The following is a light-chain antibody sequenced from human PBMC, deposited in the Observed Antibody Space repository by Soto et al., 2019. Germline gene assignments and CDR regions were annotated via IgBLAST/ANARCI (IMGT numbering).Light chain of an antibody. V-gene: IGKV3-20*01. Sequence: IVLTQSPATLSLSPVKRATLSGMASQNISNYLIWYQQKPGQAPRLLIYGASSRATGIPDRFSGSGSGTDFTLTISRLEPEDFAVYYCQQYGSSPLTFGGGTKVDIK. J-gene: IGKJ4*01. CDR2: GAS. CDR1: QNISNY. CDR3: QQYGSSPLT.